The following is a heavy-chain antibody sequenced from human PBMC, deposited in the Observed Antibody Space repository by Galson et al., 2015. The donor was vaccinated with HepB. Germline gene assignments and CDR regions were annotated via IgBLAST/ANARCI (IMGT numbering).Heavy chain of an antibody. J-gene: IGHJ5*02. D-gene: IGHD6-19*01. CDR1: GFTFSRYA. CDR3: ATRGQWLVYNWFDP. CDR2: ISGSGGST. Sequence: SLRLSCAASGFTFSRYAMSWVRQAPGKGLEWVSAISGSGGSTYYADSVKGRFTISRDNSKNTLYLQMNSLRAEDTAVYYCATRGQWLVYNWFDPWGQGTLVTVSS. V-gene: IGHV3-23*01.